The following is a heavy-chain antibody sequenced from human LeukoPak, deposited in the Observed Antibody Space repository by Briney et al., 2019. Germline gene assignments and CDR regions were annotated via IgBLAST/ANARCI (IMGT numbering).Heavy chain of an antibody. J-gene: IGHJ6*02. CDR1: GFTFSSYT. Sequence: PGGSLRLSCAASGFTFSSYTMHWVRQAPGKGLEWVSLISWDGGSTYYADPVKGRFTISRDNSKNSLYLQMNSLRTEDTALYYCAKVGEMATIYHYGMDVWGQGTTVTVSS. CDR2: ISWDGGST. V-gene: IGHV3-43*01. CDR3: AKVGEMATIYHYGMDV. D-gene: IGHD5-24*01.